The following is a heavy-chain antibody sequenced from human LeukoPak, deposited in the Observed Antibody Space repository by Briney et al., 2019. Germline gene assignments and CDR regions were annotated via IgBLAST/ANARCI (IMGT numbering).Heavy chain of an antibody. CDR3: ASSSCGGDCYWEITDYYYYYGMDV. V-gene: IGHV1-69*04. J-gene: IGHJ6*02. CDR2: IIPILGIA. D-gene: IGHD2-21*02. CDR1: GGTFSSYA. Sequence: ASVKVSCKASGGTFSSYAISWVRQAPGQGLEWMGRIIPILGIANYAQKFQGRVTITADKSTSTAYMELSSLRSEDTAVYYCASSSCGGDCYWEITDYYYYYGMDVWGQGTTVTVSS.